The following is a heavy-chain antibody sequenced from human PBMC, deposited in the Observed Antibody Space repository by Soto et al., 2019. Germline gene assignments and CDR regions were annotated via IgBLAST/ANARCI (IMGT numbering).Heavy chain of an antibody. Sequence: PSETLSVTCTVSGGSISSGGYYWSWIRQHPGKGLEWIGYIYYSGSTYYNPSLKSRVTISVDTSKNQFSLKLSSVTAADTAVYYCARETSPARYCSSTSCRGFDPWGQGTLVTVSS. CDR3: ARETSPARYCSSTSCRGFDP. J-gene: IGHJ5*01. D-gene: IGHD2-2*01. CDR1: GGSISSGGYY. CDR2: IYYSGST. V-gene: IGHV4-31*03.